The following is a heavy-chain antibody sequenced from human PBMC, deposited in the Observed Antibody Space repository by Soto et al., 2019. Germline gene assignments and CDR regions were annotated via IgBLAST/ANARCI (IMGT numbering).Heavy chain of an antibody. J-gene: IGHJ5*02. CDR1: GFIFGHYA. CDR2: ISGRGDST. Sequence: PGGSLRLSCAGSGFIFGHYAMTWVRQAPGKGREWISAISGRGDSTYYADAVKGRFTISRDNSKNTLYLQMNSLRFDDTAVYYGVRGSFGYYGPWGQGTLVTVS. D-gene: IGHD3-3*01. V-gene: IGHV3-23*01. CDR3: VRGSFGYYGP.